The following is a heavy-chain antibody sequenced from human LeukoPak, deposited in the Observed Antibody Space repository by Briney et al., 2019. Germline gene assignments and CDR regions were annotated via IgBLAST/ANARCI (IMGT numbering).Heavy chain of an antibody. CDR1: GGSTSNSYY. CDR3: ARDGYGDASFDY. CDR2: IYYSGDT. D-gene: IGHD4-17*01. J-gene: IGHJ4*02. V-gene: IGHV4-39*07. Sequence: SETLSLTCTVSGGSTSNSYYWGWIRQPPGKGLEWIGSIYYSGDTYYNPSLKSRVTVSMDTSKNQVSLRLSSVTAADTAVYYCARDGYGDASFDYWGQGTLVTVSS.